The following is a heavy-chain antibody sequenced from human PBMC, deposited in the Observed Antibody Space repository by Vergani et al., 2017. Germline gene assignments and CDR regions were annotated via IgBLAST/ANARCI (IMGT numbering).Heavy chain of an antibody. D-gene: IGHD3-10*01. CDR2: IIPILGIA. V-gene: IGHV1-69*02. CDR3: ASLLAGNGMDV. Sequence: QVQLVQSGAEVKKPGSSVKVSCKASGGTFSSYTISWVRQAPGQGLEWMGRIIPILGIANYAQKFQGRVTITADKSTSTAYMELSSLRSEDTAVYYCASLLAGNGMDVWGQGTTVTVSS. CDR1: GGTFSSYT. J-gene: IGHJ6*02.